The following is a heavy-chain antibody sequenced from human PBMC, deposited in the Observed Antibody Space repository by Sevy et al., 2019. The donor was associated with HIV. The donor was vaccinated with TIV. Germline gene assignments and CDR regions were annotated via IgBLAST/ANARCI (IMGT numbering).Heavy chain of an antibody. CDR1: GFTFNNYA. V-gene: IGHV3-30*04. D-gene: IGHD6-13*01. CDR2: IPDDGNNI. Sequence: GESLKISCATSGFTFNNYALHWVRQAPGKGLEWVAVIPDDGNNIYYADSVKGRFTISRDNSKSTLFLQMNSLRAEDTAVYYCSRGGFSSSWSLGNYFDYWGQGTLVTVSS. CDR3: SRGGFSSSWSLGNYFDY. J-gene: IGHJ4*02.